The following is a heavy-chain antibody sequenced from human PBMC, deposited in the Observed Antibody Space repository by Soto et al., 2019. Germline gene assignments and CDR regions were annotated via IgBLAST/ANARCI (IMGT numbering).Heavy chain of an antibody. CDR3: ARDGGYDSSYFDY. D-gene: IGHD5-12*01. J-gene: IGHJ4*02. V-gene: IGHV1-69*13. CDR1: GGTFSSYT. Sequence: SVKVSCKASGGTFSSYTISWVRQAPGQGLEWMGGIIPILGTANYAQKFQGRVTITADESTSTAYMELSSLRSEDTAVYYCARDGGYDSSYFDYWGQGTLVTVSS. CDR2: IIPILGTA.